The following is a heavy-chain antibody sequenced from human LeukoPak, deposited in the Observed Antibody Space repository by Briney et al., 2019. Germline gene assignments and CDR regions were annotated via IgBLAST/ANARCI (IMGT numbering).Heavy chain of an antibody. Sequence: GGSLRLSCAASGFTFSSAWMNWVRQAPGKGLEWVSSISSSSSYIYYADSVKGRFTISRDNAKNSLYLQMNSLRAEDTAVYYCARGGPNYYDSSGYFDYWGQGTLVTVSS. V-gene: IGHV3-21*01. CDR1: GFTFSSAW. CDR3: ARGGPNYYDSSGYFDY. D-gene: IGHD3-22*01. J-gene: IGHJ4*02. CDR2: ISSSSSYI.